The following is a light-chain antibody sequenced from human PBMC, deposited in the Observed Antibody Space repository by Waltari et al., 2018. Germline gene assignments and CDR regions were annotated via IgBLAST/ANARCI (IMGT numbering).Light chain of an antibody. CDR1: QSIGTS. CDR3: HQSNGLPRT. CDR2: YAS. Sequence: EIVLTQSPDFQSVTPKEKVTITCRASQSIGTSVHWYQQKPDQSPKLIIKYASQSISGVPPRFSGSGSGKGFTLSINSLEAEDAAVYYCHQSNGLPRTFGQGTKVEIK. J-gene: IGKJ1*01. V-gene: IGKV6D-21*02.